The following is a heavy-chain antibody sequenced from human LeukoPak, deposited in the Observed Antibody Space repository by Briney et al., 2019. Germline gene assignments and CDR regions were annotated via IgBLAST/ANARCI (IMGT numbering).Heavy chain of an antibody. CDR1: GYSISSDNY. J-gene: IGHJ4*02. CDR3: ARAPRDSSSSNYMRRFDY. CDR2: IYHSGST. D-gene: IGHD3-22*01. V-gene: IGHV4-38-2*01. Sequence: SETLSLTCAVSGYSISSDNYWVWIRQPPGQGLEWTGGIYHSGSTYYSPSLKSRVTMSVDTSKNQFSLKVSSVTAADTAVHYCARAPRDSSSSNYMRRFDYWGQGTLVTVSS.